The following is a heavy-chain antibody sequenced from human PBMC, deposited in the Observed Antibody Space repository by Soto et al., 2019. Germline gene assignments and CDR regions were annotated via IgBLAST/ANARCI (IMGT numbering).Heavy chain of an antibody. CDR3: ARTASAAPYYFDY. J-gene: IGHJ4*02. V-gene: IGHV3-33*01. D-gene: IGHD2-2*01. CDR2: IWYDGSNK. CDR1: GFTFSSYG. Sequence: QVQLVESGGGVVQPGRSLRLSCAASGFTFSSYGMHWVRQAPGKGLEWVAVIWYDGSNKYYADSVKGRFTISRDNSKNTLYLQMNSLRAAATAVYYCARTASAAPYYFDYWGQGTLVTVSS.